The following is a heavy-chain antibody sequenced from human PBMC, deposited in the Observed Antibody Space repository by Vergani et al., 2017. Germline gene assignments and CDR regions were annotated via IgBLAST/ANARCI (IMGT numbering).Heavy chain of an antibody. J-gene: IGHJ4*02. Sequence: QVKLQESGPGLVKPSETLSLTCTVSGASVNSHYWSWIRQPPWKGLEWLGYVSFRGATLYDPSVKGRMTISLNTSKNHFSLRLTSVTAADTAVYFCAGGRDPYIWGNFDFWGQGTQVTVSS. D-gene: IGHD3-16*01. V-gene: IGHV4-59*08. CDR2: VSFRGAT. CDR3: AGGRDPYIWGNFDF. CDR1: GASVNSHY.